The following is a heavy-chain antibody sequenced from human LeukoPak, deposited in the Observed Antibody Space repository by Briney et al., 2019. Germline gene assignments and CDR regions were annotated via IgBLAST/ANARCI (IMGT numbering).Heavy chain of an antibody. D-gene: IGHD6-19*01. Sequence: GGSLRLSCAASGFTFGSYAMTWVRQAPGKGLEWVSSIDASGGSTYYADSVKGRFTISRDNPKNTFYLQMNTLRADDTAVYYCAKGSGSGWYGWFAPWGQGTLVTVSS. V-gene: IGHV3-23*01. CDR2: IDASGGST. J-gene: IGHJ5*02. CDR1: GFTFGSYA. CDR3: AKGSGSGWYGWFAP.